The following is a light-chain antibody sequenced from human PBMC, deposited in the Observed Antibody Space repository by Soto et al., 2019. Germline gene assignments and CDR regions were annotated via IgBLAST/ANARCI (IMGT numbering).Light chain of an antibody. V-gene: IGLV2-14*01. CDR1: SSDIGAYNS. CDR3: SSRTTSNPYV. J-gene: IGLJ1*01. CDR2: EVS. Sequence: QSVLTQPASVSGSPGQSITISCTGTSSDIGAYNSVSWYQQHPGKAPKLMIYEVSNRPSGVSNRFSASKSGNTASLTISGLQAEVEADYYCSSRTTSNPYVFGTGTKLTVL.